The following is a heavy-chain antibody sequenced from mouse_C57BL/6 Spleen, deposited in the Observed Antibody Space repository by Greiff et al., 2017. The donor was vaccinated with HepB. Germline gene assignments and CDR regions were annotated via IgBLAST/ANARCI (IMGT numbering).Heavy chain of an antibody. CDR2: IDPENGDT. J-gene: IGHJ4*01. CDR1: GFNIKDDY. V-gene: IGHV14-4*01. CDR3: TGYDYYAMDY. Sequence: EVQLQQSGAELVRPGASVKLSCTASGFNIKDDYMHWVKQRPEQGLEWIGWIDPENGDTEYASKFQGKATITADTSSNTAYLQLSSLTSEDTAVYYCTGYDYYAMDYWGQGTSVTVSS.